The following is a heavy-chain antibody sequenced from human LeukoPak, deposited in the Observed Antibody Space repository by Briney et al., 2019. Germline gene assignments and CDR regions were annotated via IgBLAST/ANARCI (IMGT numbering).Heavy chain of an antibody. CDR3: ARLSKGRYFDYIFDC. CDR2: IYYSGST. CDR1: GGSVSSFSYY. Sequence: SETLSLTCSVSGGSVSSFSYYWGWIRQPPGKGLEWIGNIYYSGSTYFNPSLKSRFTMSVDKSKNQFYLEMSSVTAADTAVYYCARLSKGRYFDYIFDCWGQAALVTVSS. J-gene: IGHJ4*02. V-gene: IGHV4-39*01. D-gene: IGHD3-9*01.